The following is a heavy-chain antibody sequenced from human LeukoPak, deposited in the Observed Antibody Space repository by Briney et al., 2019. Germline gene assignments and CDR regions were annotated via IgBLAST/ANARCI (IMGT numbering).Heavy chain of an antibody. Sequence: ASETLSLTCTVSGGSISSYYWSWIRQPPGKGLEWIGYIHYSGSTNYNPSLKSRVTISVDTSKNQFSLKLSSVTAADTAVYYCARARYHTEMTYFRTVYYFDYWGQGTLVTVSS. CDR2: IHYSGST. J-gene: IGHJ4*02. V-gene: IGHV4-59*01. D-gene: IGHD3/OR15-3a*01. CDR3: ARARYHTEMTYFRTVYYFDY. CDR1: GGSISSYY.